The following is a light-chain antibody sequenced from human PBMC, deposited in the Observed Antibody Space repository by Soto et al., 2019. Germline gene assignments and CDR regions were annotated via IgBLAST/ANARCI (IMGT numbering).Light chain of an antibody. V-gene: IGKV3-20*01. CDR1: QSVSSSY. CDR3: QKYGGSFRV. Sequence: EIVLTQSPGTLSLSPGERATLSCRASQSVSSSYLAWYQQKPGQAPSLLIYGASSRATGFPDRFSGSGSGTDFTLTISRLEPEDFAVYYCQKYGGSFRVFGPGTKVDIK. CDR2: GAS. J-gene: IGKJ3*01.